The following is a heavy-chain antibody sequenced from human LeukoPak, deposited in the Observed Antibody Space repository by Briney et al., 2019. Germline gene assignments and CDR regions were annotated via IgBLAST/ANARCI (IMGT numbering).Heavy chain of an antibody. J-gene: IGHJ6*02. D-gene: IGHD2-2*01. CDR2: IKQDGSEK. CDR3: ARVGVPAAIEVFYYYYGMDV. V-gene: IGHV3-7*01. Sequence: GGSLRLSCAASGFTFSSYWMSWVRQAPGKGLEWVANIKQDGSEKYYVDSVKGRFTISRDNAKNSLYLQMNSLRAEDTAVYYCARVGVPAAIEVFYYYYGMDVWGQGTTVTVSS. CDR1: GFTFSSYW.